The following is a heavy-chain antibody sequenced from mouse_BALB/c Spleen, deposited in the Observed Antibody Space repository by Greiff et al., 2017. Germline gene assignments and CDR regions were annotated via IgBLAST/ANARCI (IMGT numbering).Heavy chain of an antibody. CDR3: ARSRLSTVANWYFDV. CDR2: ISYSGST. CDR1: GYSITSDYA. J-gene: IGHJ1*01. D-gene: IGHD1-1*01. V-gene: IGHV3-2*02. Sequence: EVKLMESGPGLVKPSQSLSLTCTVTGYSITSDYAWNWIRQFPGNKLEWMGYISYSGSTSYNPSLKSRISITRDTSKNQFFLQLNSVTTEDTATYYCARSRLSTVANWYFDVWGAGTTVTVSS.